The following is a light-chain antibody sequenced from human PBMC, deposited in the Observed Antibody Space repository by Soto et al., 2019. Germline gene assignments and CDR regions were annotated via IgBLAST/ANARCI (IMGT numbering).Light chain of an antibody. V-gene: IGKV1-13*02. J-gene: IGKJ1*01. CDR3: QQYHSYWT. CDR1: PGISSA. Sequence: ALPFTQSPSSLSASVGYRFTITCRATPGISSALAWYPHKPGKAPKLLIYDASSLESGVPSRCSGSGAGTEFTLTISSLQTDDFSTYYCQQYHSYWTFGEGTKVDIK. CDR2: DAS.